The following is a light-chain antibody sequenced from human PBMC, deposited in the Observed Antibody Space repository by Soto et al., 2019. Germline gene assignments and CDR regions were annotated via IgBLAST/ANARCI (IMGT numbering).Light chain of an antibody. Sequence: QLVLTQPSSLSASPGASASLTCTLRSGINVGTYRIYWYQQKPGSPPQYLLNYKSDSDKQQGSGVPSRFSGSKDASANAGILLISGLQSEDEADYYCQSYDVSAGVFGGGTKLTVL. CDR2: YKSDSDK. V-gene: IGLV5-45*03. CDR1: SGINVGTYR. J-gene: IGLJ2*01. CDR3: QSYDVSAGV.